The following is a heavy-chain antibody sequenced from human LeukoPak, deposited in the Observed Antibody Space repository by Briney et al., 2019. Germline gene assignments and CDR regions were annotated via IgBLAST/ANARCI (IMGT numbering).Heavy chain of an antibody. V-gene: IGHV1-2*02. Sequence: GASVKVSCKASGYTFTGNYMHWVRQAPGQGLEWMGWINPNSGGTNYAQKFQGRVTMTRDTSISTAYMELSRLRSDDTAVYYCASTTDIVATSWVFDYWGQGTLVTVSS. CDR1: GYTFTGNY. D-gene: IGHD5-12*01. CDR3: ASTTDIVATSWVFDY. CDR2: INPNSGGT. J-gene: IGHJ4*02.